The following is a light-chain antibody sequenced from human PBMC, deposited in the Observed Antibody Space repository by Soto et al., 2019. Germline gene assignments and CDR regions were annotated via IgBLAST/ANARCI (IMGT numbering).Light chain of an antibody. J-gene: IGKJ1*01. CDR2: DAS. Sequence: EIVLTQSPATLSLSPGERATLSCRASQSISSYLAWYQQKRGQPPRLLIYDASNRATGIPARFSGTGSGTDFTLTVSSLEPEDFAIYYCQQRSSWPRTFGQGTRVEIK. CDR3: QQRSSWPRT. V-gene: IGKV3-11*01. CDR1: QSISSY.